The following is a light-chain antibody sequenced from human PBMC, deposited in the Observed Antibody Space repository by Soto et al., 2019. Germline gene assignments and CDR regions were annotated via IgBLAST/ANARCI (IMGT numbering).Light chain of an antibody. V-gene: IGKV3-11*01. J-gene: IGKJ4*01. CDR2: DAS. Sequence: EIVLTQSPATLSLSPGERATLSCRASQSVSTYIAWYQQQRGQSPRLLIYDASIRATGIPDRFSGSGSGTDFTLTISSLEPEDFAVYYCQQRSNWPLTFGGGTKVDIK. CDR3: QQRSNWPLT. CDR1: QSVSTY.